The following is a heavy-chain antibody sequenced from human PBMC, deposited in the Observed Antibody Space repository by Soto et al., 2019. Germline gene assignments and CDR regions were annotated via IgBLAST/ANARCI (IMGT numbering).Heavy chain of an antibody. CDR3: VRQVGATGSYSYAV. CDR1: GASVINDY. D-gene: IGHD1-26*01. Sequence: PSETLSLTCPVTGASVINDYWNWIRQPPGKGLEWIGFVYDSGSTSYNSSLKSRLTISVDTSKNQFSLKLSSVTAADTAVYYCVRQVGATGSYSYAVWGQGTTVTVSS. J-gene: IGHJ6*02. V-gene: IGHV4-59*02. CDR2: VYDSGST.